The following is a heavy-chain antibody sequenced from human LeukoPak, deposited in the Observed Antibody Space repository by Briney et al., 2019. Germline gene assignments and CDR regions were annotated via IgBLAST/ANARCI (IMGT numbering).Heavy chain of an antibody. CDR2: ISSSSSYI. Sequence: PGGSLRLSCAASGFTFSSYSMNSVRQAPGKGLEWVSSISSSSSYIYYADSVKGRFTISRDNAKNSLYLQMNSLRAEDTAVYYCARDRGIAAAGRSNYFDYWGQGTLVTVSS. V-gene: IGHV3-21*01. J-gene: IGHJ4*02. CDR3: ARDRGIAAAGRSNYFDY. CDR1: GFTFSSYS. D-gene: IGHD6-13*01.